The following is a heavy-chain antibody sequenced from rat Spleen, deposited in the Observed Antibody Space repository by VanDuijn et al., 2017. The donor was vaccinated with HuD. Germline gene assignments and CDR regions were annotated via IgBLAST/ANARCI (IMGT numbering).Heavy chain of an antibody. CDR2: ISSGGST. Sequence: QVQLKESGPGLVQPSQTLSLTCTVSGFSLTSNGVSWVRQPPGKGLEWIAAISSGGSTAYNSALKSRLSISRDTSKSQVFLKMSSLKTEDTATYYCARDDYSGIFDYWGQGVMVTVSS. CDR1: GFSLTSNG. J-gene: IGHJ2*01. CDR3: ARDDYSGIFDY. V-gene: IGHV2S12*01. D-gene: IGHD1-1*01.